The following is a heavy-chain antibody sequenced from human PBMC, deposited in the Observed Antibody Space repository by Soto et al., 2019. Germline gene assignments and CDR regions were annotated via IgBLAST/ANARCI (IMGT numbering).Heavy chain of an antibody. CDR1: GFIFENFG. Sequence: GGSLRLSCAASGFIFENFGMSWVRQAPGKGLEWISSISGSGFKKYYADSMKGRFTISRDNSKSTVYLELNNLSAEDTAVYHCAKNQGVELVPLATVDWFDPWGQGSGVTVSS. D-gene: IGHD1-26*01. CDR2: ISGSGFKK. J-gene: IGHJ5*02. V-gene: IGHV3-23*01. CDR3: AKNQGVELVPLATVDWFDP.